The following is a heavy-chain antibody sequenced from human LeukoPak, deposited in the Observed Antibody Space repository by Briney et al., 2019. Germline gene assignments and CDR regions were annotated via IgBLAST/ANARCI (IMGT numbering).Heavy chain of an antibody. J-gene: IGHJ4*02. Sequence: GGSLRLSCAASGFTFSDYYMSWIRQAPGKGLEWVSYISSSGSTIYYADSVKGRFTISRDNAKNSLYLQMNSLRAEDTAVYYWARPPVAGLDGLPIDYWGQGTLVTVSS. D-gene: IGHD6-19*01. V-gene: IGHV3-11*04. CDR1: GFTFSDYY. CDR3: ARPPVAGLDGLPIDY. CDR2: ISSSGSTI.